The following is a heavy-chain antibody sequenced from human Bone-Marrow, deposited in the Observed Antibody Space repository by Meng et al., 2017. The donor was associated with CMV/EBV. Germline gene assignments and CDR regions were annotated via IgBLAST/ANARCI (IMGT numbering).Heavy chain of an antibody. CDR1: GYTFTGYY. Sequence: ASVKVSCKASGYTFTGYYMHWVRQAPGQGLEWMGWINPNSGGTNYAQKFQGRVTMTRDTSISTAYMELSSLRSEDTAIYYCAAVVGRHLINSGLVLGFDYWGQGSLVTVSS. V-gene: IGHV1-2*02. D-gene: IGHD6-25*01. CDR2: INPNSGGT. CDR3: AAVVGRHLINSGLVLGFDY. J-gene: IGHJ4*02.